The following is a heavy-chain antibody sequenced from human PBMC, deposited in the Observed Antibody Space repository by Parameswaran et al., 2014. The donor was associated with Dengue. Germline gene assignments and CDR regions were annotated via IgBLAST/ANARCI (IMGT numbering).Heavy chain of an antibody. V-gene: IGHV4-59*01. CDR2: IYYSGST. J-gene: IGHJ4*02. CDR3: ARVETAATVVTHYYFDY. Sequence: RWIRQPPGKGLEWIGYIYYSGSTNYNPSLKSRVTISVDTSKNQFSLKLSSVTAADTAVYYCARVETAATVVTHYYFDYWGQGTLVTVSS. D-gene: IGHD4-23*01.